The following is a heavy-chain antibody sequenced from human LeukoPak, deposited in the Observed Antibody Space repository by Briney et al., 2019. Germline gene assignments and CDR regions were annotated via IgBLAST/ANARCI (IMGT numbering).Heavy chain of an antibody. CDR2: ISPYIGNT. J-gene: IGHJ4*02. CDR3: ARFTPRLSREKFDY. D-gene: IGHD3-3*02. Sequence: ASVKVSCKASRYTFTKYDIHRVRQAPGQRLEWMGWISPYIGNTYYSQKLQGRVTMTTDTSTTTAYMELRSLRSDDTGVYYCARFTPRLSREKFDYWGQGTLVTVSS. CDR1: RYTFTKYD. V-gene: IGHV1-18*01.